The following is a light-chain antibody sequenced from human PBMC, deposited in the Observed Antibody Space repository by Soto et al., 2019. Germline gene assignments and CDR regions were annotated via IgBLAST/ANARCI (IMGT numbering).Light chain of an antibody. J-gene: IGLJ1*01. CDR1: SSDVGGYNY. CDR3: SSYTSISTLDV. Sequence: QSALTQPASVSGSPGQSITISCTGTSSDVGGYNYVSWYQQHPGKAPKLMIYEVSYRPSGVSNRFSGSQSGNTASLTISGLQPEDEADYYCSSYTSISTLDVFGTGTKLTVL. V-gene: IGLV2-14*01. CDR2: EVS.